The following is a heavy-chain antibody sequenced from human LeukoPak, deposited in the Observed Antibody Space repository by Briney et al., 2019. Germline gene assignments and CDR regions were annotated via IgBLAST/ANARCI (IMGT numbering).Heavy chain of an antibody. CDR1: GYTSTGYY. V-gene: IGHV1-2*02. Sequence: ASVKVSCKTSGYTSTGYYMHWVRQAPGQGLEWMGWINPNSGATNYVQEFQGRVTMTRDTSITTAYMELSGLRSDDTAVYYCAREGREFGPHKLAGFDYWGQGTLVTVSS. J-gene: IGHJ4*02. CDR3: AREGREFGPHKLAGFDY. D-gene: IGHD3-10*01. CDR2: INPNSGAT.